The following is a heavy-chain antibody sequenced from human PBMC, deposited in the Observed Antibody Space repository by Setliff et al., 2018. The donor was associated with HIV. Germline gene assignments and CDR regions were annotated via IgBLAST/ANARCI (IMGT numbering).Heavy chain of an antibody. D-gene: IGHD4-4*01. CDR2: IYHSGST. CDR1: GDSISSSDYF. CDR3: ASMYSNYLDV. J-gene: IGHJ6*03. V-gene: IGHV4-31*03. Sequence: SETLSLTCTVSGDSISSSDYFWTWIRQRPGKGLEWIGYIYHSGSTYYNPSLKSRVTMSVDTSKNQFSLKLSSVTAADTAVYYCASMYSNYLDVWGKGTTVTVSS.